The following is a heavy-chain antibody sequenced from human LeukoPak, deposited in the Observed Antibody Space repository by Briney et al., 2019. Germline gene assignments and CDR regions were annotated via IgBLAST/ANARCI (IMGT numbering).Heavy chain of an antibody. Sequence: TGGSLRLSCAASGFTFSSYSMNWVRQAPGKGLEWVSSISSSSSYIYYADSVKGRFTISRDNAKNSLYLQMNSLRAEDTAVYYCARGGSSGWYGGESYYFDYWGQGTLVTVSS. D-gene: IGHD6-19*01. J-gene: IGHJ4*02. CDR1: GFTFSSYS. CDR3: ARGGSSGWYGGESYYFDY. V-gene: IGHV3-21*01. CDR2: ISSSSSYI.